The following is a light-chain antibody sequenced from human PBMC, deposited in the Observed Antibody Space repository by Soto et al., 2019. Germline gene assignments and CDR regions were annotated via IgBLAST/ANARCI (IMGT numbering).Light chain of an antibody. J-gene: IGLJ3*02. CDR2: EVI. V-gene: IGLV2-8*01. CDR1: SSNIGNNY. CDR3: SSYGGSNNVV. Sequence: QSVLTQPPSVSAAPGQKVTISCSGSSSNIGNNYVSWYQKHPGKAPKLIIYEVIKRSSGVPDRFSGSKSGNTASLTVSGLQAEDEADYYCSSYGGSNNVVFGGGTKLTVL.